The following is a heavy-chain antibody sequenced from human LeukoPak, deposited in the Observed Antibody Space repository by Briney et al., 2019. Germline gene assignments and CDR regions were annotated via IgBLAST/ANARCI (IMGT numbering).Heavy chain of an antibody. CDR2: IFYSGST. J-gene: IGHJ5*02. CDR3: ARFPTYYYGSGNWFDP. CDR1: GGPISTSNYY. Sequence: SETLSLTCTVSGGPISTSNYYWGWIRQPPGKGLEWIGNIFYSGSTYYSPSLKSRVTISLDTSRNQFSLKLTSVTAADTAVYYCARFPTYYYGSGNWFDPWGQGTLVTVSS. V-gene: IGHV4-39*07. D-gene: IGHD3-10*01.